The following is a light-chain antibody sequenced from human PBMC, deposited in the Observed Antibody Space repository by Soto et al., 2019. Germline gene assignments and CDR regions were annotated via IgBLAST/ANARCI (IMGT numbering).Light chain of an antibody. V-gene: IGKV4-1*01. CDR1: QSVLYSSKNKNY. CDR3: QQYYSTPLLT. J-gene: IGKJ4*01. CDR2: WAS. Sequence: DIVMTQSPDSLSVSLGERATINCKSSQSVLYSSKNKNYLAWYQQRPGQPPKLLIYWASTRESGVPDRFSGRGSGTDFTLTIRSLQAEDVAVYYCQQYYSTPLLTFGGGTKVEIK.